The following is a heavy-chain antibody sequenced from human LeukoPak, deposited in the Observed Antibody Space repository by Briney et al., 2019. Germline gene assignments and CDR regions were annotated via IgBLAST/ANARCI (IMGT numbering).Heavy chain of an antibody. V-gene: IGHV4-34*01. Sequence: SETLSLTCAVYGGSLSGYYWSWIRQPPGKGLEWIGEINHSGSTNYNPSLKSRVTISVDTSKNQFSLKLSSVTAADTAVYYCARANRVYYYYYGMDVWGQGTTVTVSS. CDR1: GGSLSGYY. CDR3: ARANRVYYYYYGMDV. CDR2: INHSGST. J-gene: IGHJ6*02.